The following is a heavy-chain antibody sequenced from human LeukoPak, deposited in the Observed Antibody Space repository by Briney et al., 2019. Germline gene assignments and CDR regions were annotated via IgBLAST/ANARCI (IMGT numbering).Heavy chain of an antibody. V-gene: IGHV3-23*01. CDR2: ISSSGGTT. D-gene: IGHD6-19*01. J-gene: IGHJ4*02. CDR3: AKEPYSSGWSSPFDY. CDR1: GFTFSNYY. Sequence: GGSLRLSCAASGFTFSNYYMSWVRQAPGKGLEWVSAISSSGGTTYYADSVKGRFTISRDNSKNTLYLQMNSLRAEDTAVYYCAKEPYSSGWSSPFDYWGQGTLVTVSS.